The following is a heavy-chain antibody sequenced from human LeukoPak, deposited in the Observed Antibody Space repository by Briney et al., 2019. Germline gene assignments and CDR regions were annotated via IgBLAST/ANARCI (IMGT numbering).Heavy chain of an antibody. J-gene: IGHJ4*02. Sequence: SETLSLTCAVSGYSISSGYYWGWIRQPPGKGLEWIGSIYHSGSTYYNPSLKSRVTISVDTSKNQFSLKLSSVTAANTAVYYCARIPSDYYDFWSGYYDYYFDYWGQGTLVTVSS. CDR2: IYHSGST. D-gene: IGHD3-3*01. CDR3: ARIPSDYYDFWSGYYDYYFDY. V-gene: IGHV4-38-2*01. CDR1: GYSISSGYY.